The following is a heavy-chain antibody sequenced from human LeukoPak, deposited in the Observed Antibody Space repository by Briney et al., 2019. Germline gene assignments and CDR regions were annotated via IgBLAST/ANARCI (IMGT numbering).Heavy chain of an antibody. V-gene: IGHV3-15*01. Sequence: VGSLRLSCAASGFTFCNAWMSWVRQAPGEGLEWVGRIKSKTDGGTTDYAAPVKGRVTISRDDSKNTMYLRMSSLKTEDTAVYYCTTDQVLRYFDWLSTQEIYYYYYYMDVWGKGTTVTVSS. J-gene: IGHJ6*03. D-gene: IGHD3-9*01. CDR1: GFTFCNAW. CDR3: TTDQVLRYFDWLSTQEIYYYYYYMDV. CDR2: IKSKTDGGTT.